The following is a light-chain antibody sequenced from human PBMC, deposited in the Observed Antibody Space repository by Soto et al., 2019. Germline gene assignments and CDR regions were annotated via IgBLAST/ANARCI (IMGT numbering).Light chain of an antibody. CDR2: GAS. V-gene: IGKV3-15*01. J-gene: IGKJ1*01. CDR3: QQYNNWPPGT. CDR1: QSVSSN. Sequence: EIVMTQSPATLSVSPGERATLSCRASQSVSSNLAWYQQKPGQAPRLLIYGASTRATGIPARFSGSGSGTEFTPTISSLQSEDFAVYYCQQYNNWPPGTFGQGNKVEIK.